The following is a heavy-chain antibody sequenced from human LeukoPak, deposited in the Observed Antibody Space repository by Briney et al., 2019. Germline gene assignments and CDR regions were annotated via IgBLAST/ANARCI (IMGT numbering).Heavy chain of an antibody. CDR3: AETARLRYFEY. J-gene: IGHJ4*02. CDR2: IYTSGST. Sequence: SETLSLTCTVSGGSISSGSYYWSWIRQPAGKGLEWIGRIYTSGSTNYNPSLKSRVTISVDTSKNQFSLNLTSVTAADTAVYYCAETARLRYFEYWGQGTLVTVSS. D-gene: IGHD3-9*01. CDR1: GGSISSGSYY. V-gene: IGHV4-61*02.